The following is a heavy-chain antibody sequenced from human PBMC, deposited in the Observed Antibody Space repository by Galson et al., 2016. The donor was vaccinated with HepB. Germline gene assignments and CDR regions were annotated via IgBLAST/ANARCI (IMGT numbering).Heavy chain of an antibody. CDR2: TNPKSGTT. CDR3: ARPIAYNLKGFDH. J-gene: IGHJ4*02. V-gene: IGHV1-2*02. Sequence: SVKVSCKASGYTFTANYIHWVRQAPGQGLEWMGWTNPKSGTTKYAQKFQGRVTMTRDSSNSTAYMDLSSLRSDDTAVYYRARPIAYNLKGFDHWGQGTLVTVSS. CDR1: GYTFTANY. D-gene: IGHD5-24*01.